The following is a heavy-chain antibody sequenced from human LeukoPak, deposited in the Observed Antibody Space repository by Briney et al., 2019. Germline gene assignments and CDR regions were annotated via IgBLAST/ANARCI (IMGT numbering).Heavy chain of an antibody. V-gene: IGHV4-59*01. CDR3: ARCIAVAGAFDY. J-gene: IGHJ4*02. Sequence: PSETLSLTCTVSGGSISSYYWSWIRQPPGKGLEWIGYIYYSGSTNYNPSLKSRVTISVDTSKNQFSLKLSSVTAADTAVYYCARCIAVAGAFDYWGQGTLVTVSS. CDR2: IYYSGST. CDR1: GGSISSYY. D-gene: IGHD6-19*01.